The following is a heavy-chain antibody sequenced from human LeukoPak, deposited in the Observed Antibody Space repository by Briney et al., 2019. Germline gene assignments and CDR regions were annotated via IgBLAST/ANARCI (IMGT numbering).Heavy chain of an antibody. J-gene: IGHJ6*02. CDR2: IRSKAYRGTI. D-gene: IGHD1-1*01. CDR3: ARGPIQLWIHNAMDV. CDR1: EFTFGDHA. Sequence: GGSLRLSCIGSEFTFGDHAMSWVRQAPGKGLEWVGFIRSKAYRGTIEYAAAVKGRFTISRDDSASIVYLQMNSLKIEDTAVYYCARGPIQLWIHNAMDVWGQGTTVTVS. V-gene: IGHV3-49*04.